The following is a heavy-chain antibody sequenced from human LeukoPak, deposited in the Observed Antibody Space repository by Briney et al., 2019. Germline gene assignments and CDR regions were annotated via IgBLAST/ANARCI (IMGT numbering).Heavy chain of an antibody. CDR3: ARDRPDSDGFDI. CDR2: INPNNGGT. V-gene: IGHV1-2*02. CDR1: GYTFSDYY. J-gene: IGHJ3*02. Sequence: GASVKVSCKSSGYTFSDYYIHWVRQAPGQGLEWMGWINPNNGGTNYAQKFHGRVTMTRDTSISTAYMELSRLKSDDTAVYYCARDRPDSDGFDIWGQGTMVTVSS. D-gene: IGHD6-6*01.